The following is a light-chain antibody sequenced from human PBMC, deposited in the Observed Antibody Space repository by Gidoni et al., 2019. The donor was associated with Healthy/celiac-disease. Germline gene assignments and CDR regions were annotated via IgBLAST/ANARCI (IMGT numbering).Light chain of an antibody. Sequence: DIQMTQSPSTLSASVGDRVTITCRASQSISSWLAWYQQKPGEAPKLLIYKESSLESGVPSRFSGIGSGTEFTLPISSLQPDDFATYYCKHYNIYSITFGQGTRLEIK. J-gene: IGKJ5*01. CDR2: KES. V-gene: IGKV1-5*03. CDR3: KHYNIYSIT. CDR1: QSISSW.